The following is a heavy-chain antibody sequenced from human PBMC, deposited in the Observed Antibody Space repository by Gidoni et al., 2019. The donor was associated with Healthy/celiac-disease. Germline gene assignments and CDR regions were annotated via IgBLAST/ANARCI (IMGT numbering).Heavy chain of an antibody. CDR2: IYSRGGT. CDR3: ARAETGDRFFSGYYFDY. D-gene: IGHD7-27*01. J-gene: IGHJ4*02. CDR1: GGYISSGGYY. Sequence: QVQLQESGPGLVKPSQTLSLTCTVSGGYISSGGYYWSWIRQHHGQGLEWIVYIYSRGGTYYNPSLKSLVTISVDTSKNQFSLKLSSVTAADTAVYYCARAETGDRFFSGYYFDYWGQGTLVTVSS. V-gene: IGHV4-31*01.